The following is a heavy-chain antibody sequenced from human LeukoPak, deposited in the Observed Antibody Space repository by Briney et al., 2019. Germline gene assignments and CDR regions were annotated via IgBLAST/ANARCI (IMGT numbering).Heavy chain of an antibody. J-gene: IGHJ4*02. CDR2: IHNSGRT. CDR3: ARHVSGIDIFDF. CDR1: GGSVSDYY. V-gene: IGHV4-59*08. D-gene: IGHD6-19*01. Sequence: SETLSLTCTVSGGSVSDYYWNWIRQPPGKGLEWIGYIHNSGRTNYNPSLKSRVTISVDTSKNQFSLKLISVTATDTAVYYCARHVSGIDIFDFWGQGTLVTVSS.